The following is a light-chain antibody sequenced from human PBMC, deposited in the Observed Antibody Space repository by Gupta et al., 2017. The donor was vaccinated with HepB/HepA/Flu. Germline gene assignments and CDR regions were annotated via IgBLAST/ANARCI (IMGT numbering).Light chain of an antibody. J-gene: IGLJ2*01. CDR2: NND. V-gene: IGLV1-44*01. Sequence: QSVLTQPPSTSGTPGQTVTISCFGSSSNVGSRTVNWYQHLPGRSPKLFIYNNDKRPSGVSDRFSGSKSGTSASLAINGLQPDDEADYYCSTWDDSLNGVVFGGGTKLTVL. CDR1: SSNVGSRT. CDR3: STWDDSLNGVV.